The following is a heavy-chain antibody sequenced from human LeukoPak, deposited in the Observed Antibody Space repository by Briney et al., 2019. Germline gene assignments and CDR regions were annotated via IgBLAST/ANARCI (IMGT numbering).Heavy chain of an antibody. CDR1: AFSFSNYN. V-gene: IGHV3-30*19. CDR2: ISYDGSNK. D-gene: IGHD4-11*01. CDR3: ARVYSNFLTVTTYYYYYYMDV. Sequence: GGSLRLSCAASAFSFSNYNMNWVRQAPGKGLEWVAVISYDGSNKYYADSVKGRFTISRDNSKNTLYLQMNSLRAEDTAVYYCARVYSNFLTVTTYYYYYYMDVWGKGTTVTVSS. J-gene: IGHJ6*03.